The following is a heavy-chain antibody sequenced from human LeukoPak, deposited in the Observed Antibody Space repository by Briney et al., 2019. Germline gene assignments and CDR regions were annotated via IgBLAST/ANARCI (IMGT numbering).Heavy chain of an antibody. J-gene: IGHJ5*02. Sequence: SVKVSCEASGDTLSSHAISWVRQAPGQGLEWMGGIFPIFGTSNYAQRFQGRVTITADESTSTAYMELSSLRSEDTAVYYCARADGYDIWTGYRGWFDPWGQGTLVTVSS. CDR2: IFPIFGTS. CDR3: ARADGYDIWTGYRGWFDP. D-gene: IGHD3-9*01. V-gene: IGHV1-69*01. CDR1: GDTLSSHA.